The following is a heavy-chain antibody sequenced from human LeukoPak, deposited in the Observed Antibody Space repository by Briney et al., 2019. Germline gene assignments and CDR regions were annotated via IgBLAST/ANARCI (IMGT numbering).Heavy chain of an antibody. CDR1: GFTVSSNY. Sequence: GGSLRLSCAASGFTVSSNYMSWVRQAPGKGLEWVSVIYSGGSTYYAGSVKGRFTISRDNSKNTLYLQMNSLRAEDTAVYYCARDDIAAAGNIDYWGQGTLVTVSS. J-gene: IGHJ4*02. CDR3: ARDDIAAAGNIDY. D-gene: IGHD6-13*01. V-gene: IGHV3-66*02. CDR2: IYSGGST.